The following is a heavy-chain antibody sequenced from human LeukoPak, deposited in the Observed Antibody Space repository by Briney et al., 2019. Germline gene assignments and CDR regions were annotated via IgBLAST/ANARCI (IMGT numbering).Heavy chain of an antibody. V-gene: IGHV3-21*01. Sequence: GRSLRLSCAASGSTFSSYSMNWVRQDPRKGLEWVSSISSSSSYIYYADSVKGRFTISRDNAKNSLYLQMNSLRAEDTAVYYCASQIHYDILTGTVDYWGQGTLVTVSS. CDR2: ISSSSSYI. CDR1: GSTFSSYS. CDR3: ASQIHYDILTGTVDY. J-gene: IGHJ4*02. D-gene: IGHD3-9*01.